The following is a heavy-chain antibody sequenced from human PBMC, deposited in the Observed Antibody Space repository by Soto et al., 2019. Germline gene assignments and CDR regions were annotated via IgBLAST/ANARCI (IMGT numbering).Heavy chain of an antibody. V-gene: IGHV4-31*03. CDR3: ARDVTYYYDSSGSRSHFDI. Sequence: SETLSLTCTVSGGSISSGGYYWSWIRQHPGKGLEWIGYIYYSGSTYYNPSLKSRVTISVDTSKNQFSLKLSSVTAADTAVYYCARDVTYYYDSSGSRSHFDIWGQGTMVTVSS. CDR1: GGSISSGGYY. CDR2: IYYSGST. D-gene: IGHD3-22*01. J-gene: IGHJ3*02.